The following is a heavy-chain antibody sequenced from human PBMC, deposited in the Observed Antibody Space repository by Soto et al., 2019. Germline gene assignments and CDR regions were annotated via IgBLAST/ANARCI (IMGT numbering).Heavy chain of an antibody. CDR3: ARDGVGHTTFFGYFAS. V-gene: IGHV3-33*01. J-gene: IGHJ4*02. Sequence: QVQLVESGGGVVQPGRSLRLSCAASGFTFSGLGMHWVLQAPGKGLELVAVIRYDGSNIYDADAVKGRFTISRDNSKDTLYLQMNSLRADDTAVYYCARDGVGHTTFFGYFASWGQGPLVTVSS. D-gene: IGHD1-26*01. CDR2: IRYDGSNI. CDR1: GFTFSGLG.